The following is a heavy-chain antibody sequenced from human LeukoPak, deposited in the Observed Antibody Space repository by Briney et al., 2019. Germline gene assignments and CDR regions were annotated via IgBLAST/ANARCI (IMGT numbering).Heavy chain of an antibody. J-gene: IGHJ4*02. CDR3: ARDRQWLRY. CDR2: IKQDGSEK. V-gene: IGHV3-7*01. CDR1: GFTFSSYL. D-gene: IGHD6-19*01. Sequence: GGSLRLSCAASGFTFSSYLMSSVRPAPGRGRGWVANIKQDGSEKYYVDSVQGRFTISRDNAKNSLYLQMNSLRAEDTAVYYCARDRQWLRYWGRGTLVTVSS.